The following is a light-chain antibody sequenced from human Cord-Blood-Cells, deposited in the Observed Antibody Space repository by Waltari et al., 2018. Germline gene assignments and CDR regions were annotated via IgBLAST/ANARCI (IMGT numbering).Light chain of an antibody. CDR1: QSVSSN. Sequence: EIVMTQSPATLSVSPGERATLSCRASQSVSSNLAWYQHKPGQAPRLLIYGASTRATKLPARFSVSGSGREFTLTISSLQSEDFAVYYCQQYNNWPYTFGQWTKLEIK. J-gene: IGKJ2*01. V-gene: IGKV3-15*01. CDR3: QQYNNWPYT. CDR2: GAS.